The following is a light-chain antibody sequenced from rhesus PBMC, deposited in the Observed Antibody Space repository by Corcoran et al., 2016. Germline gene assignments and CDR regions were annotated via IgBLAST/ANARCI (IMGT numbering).Light chain of an antibody. Sequence: DIQLTQSPSSLSASVGDTVTITCRASQSISSWLAWYQQKPGKAPKLLIYKASHLQSGGPSRFSGSGSGTDFTLTISSLQSEDFATYYCQQDSSSPYSFGQGTKVEIK. CDR2: KAS. J-gene: IGKJ2*01. CDR3: QQDSSSPYS. CDR1: QSISSW. V-gene: IGKV1-22*01.